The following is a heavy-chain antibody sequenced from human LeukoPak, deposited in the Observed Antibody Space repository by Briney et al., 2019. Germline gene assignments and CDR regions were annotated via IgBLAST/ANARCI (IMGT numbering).Heavy chain of an antibody. CDR1: GGSISSSSYY. V-gene: IGHV4-39*01. Sequence: SETLSLTCTVSGGSISSSSYYWGWIRQSPGKGLEWIGSIYYSGSTYYNPSLKSRVTISVDTSKNQFSLKLSSVTAADTAVYYCARLRLSGYCSGTSCFNYYYYGMDVWGQGTTVTVSS. CDR2: IYYSGST. D-gene: IGHD2-2*01. CDR3: ARLRLSGYCSGTSCFNYYYYGMDV. J-gene: IGHJ6*02.